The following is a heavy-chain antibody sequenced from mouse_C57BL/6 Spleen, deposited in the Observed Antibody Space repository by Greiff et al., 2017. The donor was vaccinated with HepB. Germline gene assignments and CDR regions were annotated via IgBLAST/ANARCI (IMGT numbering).Heavy chain of an antibody. Sequence: EVQVVESGGDLVKPGGSLKLSCAASGFTFSSYGMSWVRQTPDKRLEWVATISSGGSYTYYPDSVKGRFTISRDNAKNTLYLQMSSLKSEDTAMYYCARHDGNSAMDYWGQGTSVTVSS. J-gene: IGHJ4*01. CDR2: ISSGGSYT. CDR3: ARHDGNSAMDY. D-gene: IGHD2-3*01. CDR1: GFTFSSYG. V-gene: IGHV5-6*01.